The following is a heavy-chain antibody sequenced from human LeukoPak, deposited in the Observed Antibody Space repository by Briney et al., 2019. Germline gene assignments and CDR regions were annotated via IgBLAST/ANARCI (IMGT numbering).Heavy chain of an antibody. CDR3: AKDRVEGDLDAFDI. D-gene: IGHD3-16*01. J-gene: IGHJ3*02. CDR2: ISSSSSYI. CDR1: GFTFSSYS. Sequence: GGSLRLSCAASGFTFSSYSMNWVRQAPGKGLEWVSSISSSSSYIYYADSVKGRFTISRDNSKNTLYLQMNSLRAEDTAVYYCAKDRVEGDLDAFDIWGQGTMVTVSS. V-gene: IGHV3-21*04.